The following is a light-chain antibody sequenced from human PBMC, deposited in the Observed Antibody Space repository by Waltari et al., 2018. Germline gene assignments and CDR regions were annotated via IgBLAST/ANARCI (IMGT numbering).Light chain of an antibody. Sequence: EIVLTQSPGTVSLSPGDRATLSCRASQSVRIYLAWYQQKPGQAPRLLIYHASTRATGIPDRFSASGSGTDFSPTISRLEPEDFAMYYCQQYVESPATFGQGTKVEIK. V-gene: IGKV3-20*01. CDR3: QQYVESPAT. CDR1: QSVRIY. J-gene: IGKJ1*01. CDR2: HAS.